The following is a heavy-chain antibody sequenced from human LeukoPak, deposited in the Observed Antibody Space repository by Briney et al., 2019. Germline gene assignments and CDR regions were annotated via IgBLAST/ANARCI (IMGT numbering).Heavy chain of an antibody. CDR2: IYTSGST. CDR1: GGSISSYY. CDR3: ARPLVGYDSSGYYYGWFDP. Sequence: SETLSLTCTVSGGSISSYYWSWIRQPAGKGLEWIGRIYTSGSTNYNPSLKSRVTMSVDTSKNQFSLKLSSVTAADTAVYYCARPLVGYDSSGYYYGWFDPWGQGTLVTVSS. D-gene: IGHD3-22*01. J-gene: IGHJ5*02. V-gene: IGHV4-4*07.